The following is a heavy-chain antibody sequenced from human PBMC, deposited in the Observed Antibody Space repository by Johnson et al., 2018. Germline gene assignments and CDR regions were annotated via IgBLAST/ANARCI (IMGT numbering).Heavy chain of an antibody. CDR2: IYGGGST. J-gene: IGHJ3*02. V-gene: IGHV3-66*01. CDR3: TRTHSGSYWGDAFDI. Sequence: VQLVQSGGGLVQPGGSLRLSCAPSGFTVSDHYMSWVRQAPGKGLEWVSVIYGGGSTYYSDSVKGRFTISRDNSKNTLHLQMDSLRVEDTAVYYCTRTHSGSYWGDAFDIWGQGTMVTVSS. D-gene: IGHD1-26*01. CDR1: GFTVSDHY.